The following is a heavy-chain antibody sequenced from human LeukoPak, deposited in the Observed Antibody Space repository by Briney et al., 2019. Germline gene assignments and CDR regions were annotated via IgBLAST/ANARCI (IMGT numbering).Heavy chain of an antibody. CDR2: INPNSGGT. J-gene: IGHJ5*02. D-gene: IGHD6-13*01. CDR1: GYTFTGYY. V-gene: IGHV1-2*02. Sequence: ASVKVSCKASGYTFTGYYMHWVRQAPGQGLEWMGWINPNSGGTNYAQKFQGRVTMTRDTSISTAYMELSRLRSDDTAVYYCARDLRVSSSWSNWFDPWGQGTLVTVSS. CDR3: ARDLRVSSSWSNWFDP.